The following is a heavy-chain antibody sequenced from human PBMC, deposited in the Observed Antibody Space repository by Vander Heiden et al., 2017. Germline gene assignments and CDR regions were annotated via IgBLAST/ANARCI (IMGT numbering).Heavy chain of an antibody. D-gene: IGHD3-10*01. CDR2: ISWNSGSI. CDR3: AKDMEDDPMVRGVVAFDY. V-gene: IGHV3-9*01. CDR1: GFTFDDYA. J-gene: IGHJ4*02. Sequence: EVQLVESGGGLVQPGRSLRLSCAASGFTFDDYAMHWVRQAPGKGLEWVSGISWNSGSIGYADSVKGRFTISRDNAKNSLYLQMNSLRAEDTALYYCAKDMEDDPMVRGVVAFDYWGQGTLVTVSS.